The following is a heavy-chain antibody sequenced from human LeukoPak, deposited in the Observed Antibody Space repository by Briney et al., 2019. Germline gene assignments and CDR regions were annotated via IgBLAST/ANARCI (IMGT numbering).Heavy chain of an antibody. CDR3: AKAKITMIENWFDP. CDR2: ISSSSSTI. J-gene: IGHJ5*02. V-gene: IGHV3-48*01. D-gene: IGHD3-22*01. CDR1: GFIFNTYS. Sequence: PGGSLRLSCAASGFIFNTYSMNWVRQAPGKGLEWVSYISSSSSTIYYADSVKGRFTISRDNSKNTLYLQMNSLRAEDTAVYYCAKAKITMIENWFDPWGQGTLVTVSS.